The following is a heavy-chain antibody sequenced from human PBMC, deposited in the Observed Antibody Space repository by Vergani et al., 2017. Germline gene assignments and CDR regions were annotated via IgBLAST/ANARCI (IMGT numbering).Heavy chain of an antibody. J-gene: IGHJ5*02. CDR1: GGSISSGGYS. D-gene: IGHD3-22*01. Sequence: QLQLQESGSGLVKPSQTLSLTCAVSGGSISSGGYSWSWIRQPPGKGLEWIGYIYYSGSTYYNPSLKSRVTISVDTSKNQFSLKLSSVTAADTAVYYCARTYYYDSNWFDPWGQGTLVTVSS. CDR2: IYYSGST. CDR3: ARTYYYDSNWFDP. V-gene: IGHV4-30-2*05.